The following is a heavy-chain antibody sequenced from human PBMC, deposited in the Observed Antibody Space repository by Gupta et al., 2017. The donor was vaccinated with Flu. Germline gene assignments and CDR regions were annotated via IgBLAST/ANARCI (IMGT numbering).Heavy chain of an antibody. CDR3: ARVGWIGESYGMDV. D-gene: IGHD3-10*01. V-gene: IGHV1-2*02. Sequence: QVQLVQSGVEVKKPGASVKVSCKASGYTFSAFYMPWVRQAPGQGPEWMGRINPNTGSTKYAQKFQGRVTMIRDTSISTAYMELSGLRSDDTAVYYCARVGWIGESYGMDVWGQGTTVTVSS. CDR1: GYTFSAFY. CDR2: INPNTGST. J-gene: IGHJ6*02.